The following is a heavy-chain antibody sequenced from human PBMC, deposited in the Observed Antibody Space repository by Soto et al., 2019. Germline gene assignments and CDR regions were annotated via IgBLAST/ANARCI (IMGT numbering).Heavy chain of an antibody. CDR2: IYYSGST. D-gene: IGHD4-17*01. CDR1: GGSISSYC. Sequence: SETLSLTCTVSGGSISSYCWLWIRQPPGKGLEWIGYIYYSGSTNYNPSLKSRVTIPVDTSKNQFSLKLSSVTAADTAVYYCARDEFHGDYVGNSAMDVWGQGTTVTVSS. J-gene: IGHJ6*02. V-gene: IGHV4-59*01. CDR3: ARDEFHGDYVGNSAMDV.